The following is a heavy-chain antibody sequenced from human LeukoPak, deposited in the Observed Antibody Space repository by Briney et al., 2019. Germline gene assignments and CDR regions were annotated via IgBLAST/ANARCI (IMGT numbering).Heavy chain of an antibody. J-gene: IGHJ3*02. CDR3: ARDRTVRTFDI. Sequence: ASVKVSCKASGYSFTTYGITWVRQAPGQGLEWMGWISVYNGNINYAPKLQDRVTLTTDTSTSTAYMELRSLRSDDTAVYYCARDRTVRTFDIWGQGTMVTVSS. CDR2: ISVYNGNI. CDR1: GYSFTTYG. V-gene: IGHV1-18*01. D-gene: IGHD4-11*01.